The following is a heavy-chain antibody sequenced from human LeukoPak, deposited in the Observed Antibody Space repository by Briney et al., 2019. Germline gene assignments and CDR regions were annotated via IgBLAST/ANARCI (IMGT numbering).Heavy chain of an antibody. D-gene: IGHD3-10*01. CDR3: AKGGDYYGSGSYRDGFDI. J-gene: IGHJ3*02. CDR1: GFTFSTHG. CDR2: IRYDGINK. V-gene: IGHV3-30*02. Sequence: PGGSLRLSCAASGFTFSTHGMHWVRQAPGKGPEWVAFIRYDGINKYYADSVKGRFTISRDSFKNTLYLQMNSLRPEDTAVYYCAKGGDYYGSGSYRDGFDIWGQGTRATVSS.